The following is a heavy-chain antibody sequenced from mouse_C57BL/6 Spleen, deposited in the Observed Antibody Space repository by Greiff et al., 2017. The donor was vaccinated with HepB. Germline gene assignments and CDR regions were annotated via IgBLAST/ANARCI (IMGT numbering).Heavy chain of an antibody. CDR2: ISSGSSTI. D-gene: IGHD4-1*01. J-gene: IGHJ3*01. CDR3: ARDWAVWFAY. Sequence: EVKLMESGGGLVKPGGSLKLSCAASGFTFSDYGMHWVRQAPEKGLEWVAYISSGSSTIYYADTVKGRFTISRDNAKNTLFLQMTSLRSEDTAMYYCARDWAVWFAYWGQGTLVTVSA. V-gene: IGHV5-17*01. CDR1: GFTFSDYG.